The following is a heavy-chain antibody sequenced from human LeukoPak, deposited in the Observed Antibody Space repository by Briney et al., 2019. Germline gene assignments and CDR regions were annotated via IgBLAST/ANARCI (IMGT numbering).Heavy chain of an antibody. D-gene: IGHD5-12*01. CDR1: GGSISSYY. J-gene: IGHJ4*02. CDR2: IYYSGST. CDR3: ARYSGYDYDVFDY. Sequence: SETLSLTCTVSGGSISSYYWSWIRQPPGKGLEWIGYIYYSGSTNYNPSLKSRFTISVDTSKNQFSLKLSSVTAADTAVYYCARYSGYDYDVFDYWGQGTLVTVSS. V-gene: IGHV4-59*01.